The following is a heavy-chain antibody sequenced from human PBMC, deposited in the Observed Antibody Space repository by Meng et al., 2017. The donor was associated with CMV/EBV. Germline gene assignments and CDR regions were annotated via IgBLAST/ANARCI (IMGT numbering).Heavy chain of an antibody. CDR2: INPSGGST. CDR1: GYTFTSYY. J-gene: IGHJ4*02. V-gene: IGHV1-46*01. D-gene: IGHD2-2*02. CDR3: ARDLEYQLLYYDY. Sequence: ASVKVSCKASGYTFTSYYMHWVRQAPGQGLEWMGIINPSGGSTSYAQKFQGRVTMTRDTSISTAYMELSRLRSDDTAVYYCARDLEYQLLYYDYWGQGTLVTVSS.